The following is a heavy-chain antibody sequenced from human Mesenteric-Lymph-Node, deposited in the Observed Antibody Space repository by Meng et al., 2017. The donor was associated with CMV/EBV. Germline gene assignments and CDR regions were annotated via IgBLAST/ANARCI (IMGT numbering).Heavy chain of an antibody. J-gene: IGHJ4*02. CDR3: ARRYCSSTSCYGIDY. V-gene: IGHV1-69*10. Sequence: SVKVTCKACGGTFSRHTISWVRQAPGQGREWMGGIIPILGIANYAQKFQGRVTITADKSTSTAYMELSSLRSEDTAVYYCARRYCSSTSCYGIDYWGQGTLVTVSS. D-gene: IGHD2-2*01. CDR2: IIPILGIA. CDR1: GGTFSRHT.